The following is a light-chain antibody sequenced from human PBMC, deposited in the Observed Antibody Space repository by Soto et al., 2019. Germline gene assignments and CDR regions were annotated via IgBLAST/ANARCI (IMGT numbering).Light chain of an antibody. CDR2: DVS. CDR3: TSYSSSDTLVV. J-gene: IGLJ2*01. V-gene: IGLV2-14*03. CDR1: SSDVGGYYY. Sequence: QSALTQPASVSGSPGQSITISCTGTSSDVGGYYYVSWYQQHPGNAPKLMIYDVSYRPSGVSDRFSGSKSGNMASLTISGLQAEDEADYYCTSYSSSDTLVVFGGGTKLTVL.